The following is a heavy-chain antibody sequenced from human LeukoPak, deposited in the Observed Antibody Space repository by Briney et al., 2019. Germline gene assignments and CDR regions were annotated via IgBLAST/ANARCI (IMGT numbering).Heavy chain of an antibody. CDR3: ARQRYSGSYYYFDY. Sequence: GESLKISCKGSGYRFTSYWIGWGRQMPGKGLEWMGIIYPGDSDTTYSPSFQGQVTISADKSISTAYLQWSSLKASDTAMYYCARQRYSGSYYYFDYWGQGTLVTVSS. V-gene: IGHV5-51*01. CDR2: IYPGDSDT. J-gene: IGHJ4*02. D-gene: IGHD1-26*01. CDR1: GYRFTSYW.